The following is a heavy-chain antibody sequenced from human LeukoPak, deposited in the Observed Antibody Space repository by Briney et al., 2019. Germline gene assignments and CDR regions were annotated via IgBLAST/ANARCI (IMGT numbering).Heavy chain of an antibody. J-gene: IGHJ4*02. D-gene: IGHD3-9*01. CDR2: INTFNGNT. Sequence: ASVKVSCKASGYTFTSYGISWVRQAPGQGLEWMGWINTFNGNTNYAQNLQGRVTMTTDTSTNTAYMELRSLRSDDTAVYYCARASDILTQFDYWGQGTLVTISS. CDR3: ARASDILTQFDY. V-gene: IGHV1-18*01. CDR1: GYTFTSYG.